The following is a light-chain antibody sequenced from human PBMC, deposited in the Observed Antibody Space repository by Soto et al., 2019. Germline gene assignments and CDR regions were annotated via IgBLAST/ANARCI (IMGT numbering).Light chain of an antibody. Sequence: EIVLTQSPATLSLSPGERATLSCRASQSVSSYLAWYQQKPGQAPGLLIYDASNRDTGIPARLSGSGSGTDFTLTISSLEPEDVAVYYCQQRSNWPVITFSQGTRLEIK. CDR1: QSVSSY. J-gene: IGKJ5*01. CDR3: QQRSNWPVIT. CDR2: DAS. V-gene: IGKV3-11*01.